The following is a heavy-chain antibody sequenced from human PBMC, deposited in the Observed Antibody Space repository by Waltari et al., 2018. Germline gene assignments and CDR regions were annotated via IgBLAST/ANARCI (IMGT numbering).Heavy chain of an antibody. Sequence: QLQLQESGPGLVKPSETLSLTCTVSGGSIRKSSYYWGWIRQSPGKGLEWIGSIYYSGTTYYNPTLKSRVSISGDLSKNQFSLKVSSVTAADTAVYYCARHWKRSGYRFDPWGQGSLVTVSS. V-gene: IGHV4-39*01. CDR1: GGSIRKSSYY. CDR3: ARHWKRSGYRFDP. J-gene: IGHJ5*02. D-gene: IGHD5-12*01. CDR2: IYYSGTT.